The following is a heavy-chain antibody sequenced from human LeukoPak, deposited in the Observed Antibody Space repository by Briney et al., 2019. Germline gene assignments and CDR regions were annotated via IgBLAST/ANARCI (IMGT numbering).Heavy chain of an antibody. Sequence: SETLSLTCAVYGGSFSGYYWSWIRQPPGKGLEWIGEINHSGSTNYNPSLKSRVTISVDTSKNQFSLNLSSVTAADTAVYFCARGPPTDYYDSSGFYYVFDYWGQETLVTVSS. V-gene: IGHV4-34*01. D-gene: IGHD3-22*01. CDR1: GGSFSGYY. J-gene: IGHJ4*02. CDR2: INHSGST. CDR3: ARGPPTDYYDSSGFYYVFDY.